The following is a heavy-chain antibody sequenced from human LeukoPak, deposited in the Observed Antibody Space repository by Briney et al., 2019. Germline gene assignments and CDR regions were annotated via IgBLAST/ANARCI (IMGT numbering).Heavy chain of an antibody. J-gene: IGHJ1*01. CDR2: ISTRGSYI. CDR1: GFTFSSYN. V-gene: IGHV3-21*01. Sequence: PGGSLRLSCAASGFTFSSYNMNWVRQAPGKGLEWVSSISTRGSYIYYADSLKGRFTISRDNAKNPLYLQMNSLRAEDTAVYYCARAEVLLWFGESPGAEYFQHWGQGTLVTVSS. CDR3: ARAEVLLWFGESPGAEYFQH. D-gene: IGHD3-10*01.